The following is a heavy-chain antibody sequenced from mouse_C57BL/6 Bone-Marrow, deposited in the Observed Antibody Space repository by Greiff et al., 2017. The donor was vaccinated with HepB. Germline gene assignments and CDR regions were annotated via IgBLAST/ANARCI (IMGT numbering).Heavy chain of an antibody. V-gene: IGHV1-69*01. Sequence: QVQLQQPGAELVMPGASVKLSCKASGYTFTSYWMHWVKQRPGQGLEWIGEIDPSDSYTNYNQKFKGKSTLTVDKSSSTAYMQLSSLTSEDSAVYYCARDYDYDGEGFAYWGQWTLVTVSA. CDR1: GYTFTSYW. D-gene: IGHD2-4*01. J-gene: IGHJ3*01. CDR2: IDPSDSYT. CDR3: ARDYDYDGEGFAY.